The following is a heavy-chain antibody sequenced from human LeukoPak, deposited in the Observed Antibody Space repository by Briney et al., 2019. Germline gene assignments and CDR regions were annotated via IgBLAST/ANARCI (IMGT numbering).Heavy chain of an antibody. Sequence: GGSLRLSCAASGLTFSTYNMNWVRQAPGKGLEWVSYISSSNSPIYYADSVKGRFTISRDNGKNSLYLQMNSLRDEDTAVYYCARDRCSGGSCYFDYWGQGTLVTVS. J-gene: IGHJ4*02. D-gene: IGHD2-15*01. CDR1: GLTFSTYN. CDR2: ISSSNSPI. CDR3: ARDRCSGGSCYFDY. V-gene: IGHV3-48*02.